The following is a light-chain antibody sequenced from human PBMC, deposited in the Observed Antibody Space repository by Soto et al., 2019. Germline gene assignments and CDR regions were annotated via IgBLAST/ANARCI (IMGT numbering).Light chain of an antibody. Sequence: QSALTQPRSVSGSPGQSVTISCTGTSSDVGGYNYVSWYQQHPGKAPKLMIYDVSKRPSGVPDRFSGSKSGNTVSLTISGLQAEDEADYYCCSYAGSYLLYVFGTGTKVTDL. CDR3: CSYAGSYLLYV. CDR2: DVS. V-gene: IGLV2-11*01. CDR1: SSDVGGYNY. J-gene: IGLJ1*01.